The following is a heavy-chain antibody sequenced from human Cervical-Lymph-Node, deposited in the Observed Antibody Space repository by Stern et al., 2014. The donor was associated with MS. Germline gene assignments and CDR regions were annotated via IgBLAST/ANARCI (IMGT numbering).Heavy chain of an antibody. CDR2: ITNVGST. CDR3: ARDTSSPERSDW. V-gene: IGHV3-53*01. J-gene: IGHJ4*02. D-gene: IGHD1-1*01. Sequence: VQLVESGGGVIQPGGSLRLSCTASGFTVSRDYMTWVRQAPGKGREWVSLITNVGSTFYTDPVKGRFPISRDDSKNTVYLHMTSLRAEDTAMYYCARDTSSPERSDWWGQGTLVTVSS. CDR1: GFTVSRDY.